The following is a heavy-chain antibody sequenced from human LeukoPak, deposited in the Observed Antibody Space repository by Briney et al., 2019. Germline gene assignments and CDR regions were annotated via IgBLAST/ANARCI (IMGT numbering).Heavy chain of an antibody. CDR3: AREDGYDSSGAFDY. CDR1: GFTFSSYS. CDR2: ISSSSGYI. V-gene: IGHV3-21*01. J-gene: IGHJ4*02. Sequence: GGSLRLSCAASGFTFSSYSMNWVRQAPGKGLEWVSSISSSSGYIYYADSVKGRFTISRDNAKNSLYLQMNSLRAEDTAVYYCAREDGYDSSGAFDYWGQGTLVTVSS. D-gene: IGHD3-22*01.